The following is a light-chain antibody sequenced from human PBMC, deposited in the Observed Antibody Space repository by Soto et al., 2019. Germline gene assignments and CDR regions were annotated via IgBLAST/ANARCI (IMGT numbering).Light chain of an antibody. CDR3: LLYHDGHWV. J-gene: IGLJ3*02. CDR2: STS. Sequence: QAVVTQEPSLTVSPGGTVTLTCASSTGPVTSGYYPNWFQQKPGQAPRALIYSTSNKYFWTPARFSGSLLGDKAALTLSGAQPEDEADYYCLLYHDGHWVFGGGNKLTVL. CDR1: TGPVTSGYY. V-gene: IGLV7-43*01.